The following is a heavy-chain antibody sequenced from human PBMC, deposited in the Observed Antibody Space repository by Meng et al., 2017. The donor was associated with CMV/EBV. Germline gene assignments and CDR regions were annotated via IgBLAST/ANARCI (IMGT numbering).Heavy chain of an antibody. Sequence: SQTLSLTCAISGDSVSSTSAAWNWIRQSPSRGLEWLGRTYYRSKWYNDYAVSVKSRITINPDTSKNQFSLQLNSVTPEGTAVYYCAIEEAAAGRTNYYYYGMDVWGQGTTVTVSS. D-gene: IGHD6-13*01. J-gene: IGHJ6*02. CDR3: AIEEAAAGRTNYYYYGMDV. V-gene: IGHV6-1*01. CDR1: GDSVSSTSAA. CDR2: TYYRSKWYN.